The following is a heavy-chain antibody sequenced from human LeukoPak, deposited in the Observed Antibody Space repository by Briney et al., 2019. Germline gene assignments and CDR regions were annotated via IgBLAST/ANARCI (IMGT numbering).Heavy chain of an antibody. J-gene: IGHJ4*02. CDR2: IYYSGST. Sequence: PSETLSLTCTVSGGSISRGGYYWSWIRQHPGKGLEWIGYIYYSGSTYYNPSLKSRVTISVDTSKNQFSLKLSSVAAADTAVYYCARHRLYYYDSSGYYNGFYFDYWGQGTLVTVSS. D-gene: IGHD3-22*01. CDR3: ARHRLYYYDSSGYYNGFYFDY. V-gene: IGHV4-31*03. CDR1: GGSISRGGYY.